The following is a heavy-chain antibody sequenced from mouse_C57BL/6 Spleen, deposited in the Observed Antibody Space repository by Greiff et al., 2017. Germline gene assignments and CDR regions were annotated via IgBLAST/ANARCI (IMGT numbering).Heavy chain of an antibody. J-gene: IGHJ1*03. CDR3: ARKRGSYWYFDV. CDR2: IYPSDSET. V-gene: IGHV1-61*01. CDR1: GYTFTSYW. Sequence: QVQLQQPGAELVRPGSSVKLSCKASGYTFTSYWMDWVKQRPGQGLEWIGNIYPSDSETHYNQKFKDKATLTVDKSSSTAYMQLSSLASEDSAVYCSARKRGSYWYFDVWGTGTTVTVSS. D-gene: IGHD1-3*01.